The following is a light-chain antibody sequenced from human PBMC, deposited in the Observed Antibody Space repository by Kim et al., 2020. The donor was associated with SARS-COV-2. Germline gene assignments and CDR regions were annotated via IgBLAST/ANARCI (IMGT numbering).Light chain of an antibody. CDR2: QSS. Sequence: DIQMTQSPSTLSASVGDRVTITCRASQSITNWLAWYQQKPGKAPKLLIYQSSSLESGVPSRFSGRGSGTEFTLTISNLQPDDFATYYCQQYNTYPWTFGQGTKVDIK. CDR1: QSITNW. J-gene: IGKJ1*01. V-gene: IGKV1-5*03. CDR3: QQYNTYPWT.